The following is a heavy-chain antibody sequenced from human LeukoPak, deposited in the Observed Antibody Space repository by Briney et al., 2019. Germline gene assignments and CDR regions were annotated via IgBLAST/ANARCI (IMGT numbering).Heavy chain of an antibody. CDR2: IYYFGST. D-gene: IGHD1-26*01. V-gene: IGHV4-39*07. CDR1: GGSISSSSYY. J-gene: IGHJ4*02. CDR3: ARIVKDWSGTYYFGYYFDY. Sequence: SETLSLTCTVSGGSISSSSYYWGWIRQPPGKGLEWIGTIYYFGSTYYNPSLKSRVTISADTSMNQFFLKLSYVTAADTAVYYCARIVKDWSGTYYFGYYFDYWGQGTLVTVSS.